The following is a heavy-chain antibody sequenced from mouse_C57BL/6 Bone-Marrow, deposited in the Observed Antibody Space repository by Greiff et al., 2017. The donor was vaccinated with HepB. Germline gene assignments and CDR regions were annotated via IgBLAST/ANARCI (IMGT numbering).Heavy chain of an antibody. Sequence: QVHVKQSGPGLVQPSQSLSITCTVSGFSLTSYGVHWVRQSPGKGLEWLGVIWSGGSTDYNAAFISRLSISKDNSKSQVFFKMNSLQADDTAIYYCARKDDGYPHWYFDVWGTGTTVTVAS. D-gene: IGHD2-3*01. CDR3: ARKDDGYPHWYFDV. CDR1: GFSLTSYG. J-gene: IGHJ1*03. CDR2: IWSGGST. V-gene: IGHV2-2*01.